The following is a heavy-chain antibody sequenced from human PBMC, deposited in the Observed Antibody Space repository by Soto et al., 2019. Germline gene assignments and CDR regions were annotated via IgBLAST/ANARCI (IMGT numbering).Heavy chain of an antibody. V-gene: IGHV1-69*13. Sequence: SVKVSCKASGGTFSSYAISWVRQAPGQGLEWMGGIIPIFGTANYAQKFQGRVTITADESTSTAYMELRSLRSDDTAVYYCARGGYYDSSGSRNYHYYGMNVWGQGTTVTVSS. D-gene: IGHD3-22*01. CDR2: IIPIFGTA. CDR1: GGTFSSYA. CDR3: ARGGYYDSSGSRNYHYYGMNV. J-gene: IGHJ6*02.